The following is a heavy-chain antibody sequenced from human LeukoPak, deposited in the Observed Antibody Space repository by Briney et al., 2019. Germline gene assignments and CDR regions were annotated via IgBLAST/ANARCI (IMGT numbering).Heavy chain of an antibody. J-gene: IGHJ6*03. D-gene: IGHD4-17*01. CDR1: GGSISSSGYY. Sequence: SETLSLTCTVSGGSISSSGYYWVWIRQPPGKGLEWIGEINHSGSTNYNPSLKSRVTISVDTSKNQFSLKLSSVTAADTAVYYCARLPVTTPGYYMDVWGKGTTVTVSS. CDR3: ARLPVTTPGYYMDV. CDR2: INHSGST. V-gene: IGHV4-39*07.